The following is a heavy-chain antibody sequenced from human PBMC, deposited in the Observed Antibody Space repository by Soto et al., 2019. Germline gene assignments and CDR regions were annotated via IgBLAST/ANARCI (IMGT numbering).Heavy chain of an antibody. CDR3: ATLENYYDSSGYFDAFDI. V-gene: IGHV5-51*01. CDR1: GYSFTSYW. CDR2: IYPGDSDT. J-gene: IGHJ3*02. D-gene: IGHD3-22*01. Sequence: GESLKISCKGSGYSFTSYWIGWVRQMPGKGLEWMGIIYPGDSDTRYSPSFQGQVTISADKSISTAYLQWSSLKASDTAMYYCATLENYYDSSGYFDAFDIWGQGTMVTVSS.